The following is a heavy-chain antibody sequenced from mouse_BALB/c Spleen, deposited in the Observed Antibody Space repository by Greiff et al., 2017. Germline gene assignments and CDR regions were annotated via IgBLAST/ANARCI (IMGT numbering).Heavy chain of an antibody. D-gene: IGHD2-10*02. CDR2: ISSGGSYT. CDR1: GFTFSSYT. J-gene: IGHJ3*01. Sequence: EVMLVESGGGLVKPGGSLKLSCAASGFTFSSYTMSWVRQTPEKRLEWIATISSGGSYTYYPDSVKGRFTISRDNAKNTLYLQMSSLKSEDTAMYYCTRKEYGKEAWFAYWGQGTLVTVSA. CDR3: TRKEYGKEAWFAY. V-gene: IGHV5-6-4*01.